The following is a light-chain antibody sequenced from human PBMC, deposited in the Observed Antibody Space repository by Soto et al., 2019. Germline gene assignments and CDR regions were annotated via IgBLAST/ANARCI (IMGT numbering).Light chain of an antibody. CDR3: QQYSNWPLT. Sequence: EIVMTQSPATLSVSPGERATLSCRASQSISSKLAWYQQKPGQAPNLLIYGASTRATGISARFSSSGSGTEFTLTISSLQSEDFAVYYCQQYSNWPLTFGGGTKVESK. J-gene: IGKJ4*01. CDR1: QSISSK. CDR2: GAS. V-gene: IGKV3-15*01.